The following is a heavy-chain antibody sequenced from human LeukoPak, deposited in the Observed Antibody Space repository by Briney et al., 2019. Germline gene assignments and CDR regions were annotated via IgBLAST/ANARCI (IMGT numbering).Heavy chain of an antibody. Sequence: GAAVKVSCKASGYTFTGYYMHWVRQAPGQGLEWMGWINPNSGGTNYAQKFQGRVTMTRDTSISTAYMELSRLRSDDTAVYYCARAQRGRYEMAFFDYWGQGTLVTVSS. D-gene: IGHD5-24*01. J-gene: IGHJ4*02. V-gene: IGHV1-2*02. CDR3: ARAQRGRYEMAFFDY. CDR1: GYTFTGYY. CDR2: INPNSGGT.